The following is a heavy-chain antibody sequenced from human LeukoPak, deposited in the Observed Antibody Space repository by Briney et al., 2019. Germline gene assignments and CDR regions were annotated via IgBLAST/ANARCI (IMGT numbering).Heavy chain of an antibody. Sequence: KPSETLFLTCTVSGGSISSSSYYWGWIRQPPGKDLEWIGGISYSGSTYYNPSLKSRVTISVDTSKNQFSLKLSSVTAADTALYYCARHNSGSYYAAFDIWGQGTMVTVSS. J-gene: IGHJ3*02. CDR3: ARHNSGSYYAAFDI. V-gene: IGHV4-39*01. D-gene: IGHD1-26*01. CDR2: ISYSGST. CDR1: GGSISSSSYY.